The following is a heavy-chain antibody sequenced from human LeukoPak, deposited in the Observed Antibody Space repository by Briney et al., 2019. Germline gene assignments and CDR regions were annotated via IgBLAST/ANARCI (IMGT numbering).Heavy chain of an antibody. D-gene: IGHD3-22*01. CDR1: GGSISSYY. J-gene: IGHJ4*02. CDR3: ASQRMDSSGFWVSVDY. Sequence: SETLSLTCTVSGGSISSYYWSWIRQPPGKGLEWIGYIYYSGSTNYNPSLKSRVTISVDTSKNQFSLKLSSVTAADTAVYYCASQRMDSSGFWVSVDYWGQGTLVTVSS. V-gene: IGHV4-59*12. CDR2: IYYSGST.